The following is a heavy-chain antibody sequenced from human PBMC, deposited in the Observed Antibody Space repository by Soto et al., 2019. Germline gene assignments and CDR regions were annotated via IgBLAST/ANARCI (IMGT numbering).Heavy chain of an antibody. V-gene: IGHV3-49*03. J-gene: IGHJ4*02. CDR1: GFTFGDYA. D-gene: IGHD2-15*01. CDR2: IRSKAYGGTT. CDR3: TRYPLVVADDLGVDY. Sequence: ESGGGLVQPGRSLRLSCTASGFTFGDYAMSWFRQAPGKGLEWVGFIRSKAYGGTTEYAASVKGRFTISRDDYKSIAYLQMNSLKTEDTAVYYCTRYPLVVADDLGVDYWGQGTLVTVSS.